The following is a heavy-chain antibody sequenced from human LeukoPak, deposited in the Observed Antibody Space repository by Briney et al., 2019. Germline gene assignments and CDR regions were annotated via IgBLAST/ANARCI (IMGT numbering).Heavy chain of an antibody. V-gene: IGHV3-30*03. J-gene: IGHJ5*02. CDR3: ARGGIMATIGGPYNWIDP. CDR1: GFTFSSYG. D-gene: IGHD5-12*01. Sequence: GGSLRLSCAASGFTFSSYGMHWVRQAPGKGLEWVAVISYDGSNKYYADSVKGRFTISRDNSKNTLYLQMNSLRAEDTAVYYRARGGIMATIGGPYNWIDPWGQGTLVTVSS. CDR2: ISYDGSNK.